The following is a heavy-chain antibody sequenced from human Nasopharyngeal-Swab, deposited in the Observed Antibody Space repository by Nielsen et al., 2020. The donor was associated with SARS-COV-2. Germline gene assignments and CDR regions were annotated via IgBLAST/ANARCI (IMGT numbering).Heavy chain of an antibody. D-gene: IGHD4-17*01. CDR1: GGSISSYY. CDR3: ARDMVDDYGDAGPSYYYYGMDV. J-gene: IGHJ6*02. Sequence: SETLSLTCTVSGGSISSYYWSWIRQPPGKGLEWIGYIYYSGSTNYNPSLKSRVTISVDTSKNQFSLKLNSVTAADTAVYYCARDMVDDYGDAGPSYYYYGMDVWGQGTTVTVSS. V-gene: IGHV4-59*01. CDR2: IYYSGST.